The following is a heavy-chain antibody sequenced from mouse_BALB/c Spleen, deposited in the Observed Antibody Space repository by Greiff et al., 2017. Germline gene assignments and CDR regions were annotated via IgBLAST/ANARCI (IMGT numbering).Heavy chain of an antibody. J-gene: IGHJ4*01. CDR1: GYAFSSYW. Sequence: VQLVESGAELVRPGSSVKISCKASGYAFSSYWMNWVKQRPGQGLEWIGQIYPGDGDTNYNGKFKGKATLTADKSSSTAYMQLSSLTSEDSAVYFCARGEAYYRNYYAMDYWGQGTSVTVSS. CDR2: IYPGDGDT. CDR3: ARGEAYYRNYYAMDY. D-gene: IGHD2-14*01. V-gene: IGHV1-80*01.